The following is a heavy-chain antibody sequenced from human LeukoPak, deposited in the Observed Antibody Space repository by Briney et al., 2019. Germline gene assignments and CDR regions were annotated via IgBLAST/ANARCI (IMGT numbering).Heavy chain of an antibody. D-gene: IGHD2-15*01. CDR1: GFSLSGYW. V-gene: IGHV3-74*01. CDR2: NNGDGSAT. Sequence: GVSLRLSCVASGFSLSGYWMYRVRQAPGKGLMSISRNNGDGSATNYADVVKGRFTMSRDNVKNTLYLQMNSLRVEDTAVYYCSRDPRNVGLAPWGQGTLVTVSS. J-gene: IGHJ5*02. CDR3: SRDPRNVGLAP.